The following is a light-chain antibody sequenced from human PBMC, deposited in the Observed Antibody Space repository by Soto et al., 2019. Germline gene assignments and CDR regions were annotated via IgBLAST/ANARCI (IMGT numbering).Light chain of an antibody. CDR1: KLGDKY. V-gene: IGLV3-1*01. Sequence: LTQPPSVSVSPGQTASITCSGDKLGDKYACWYQQKPGQSPVLVIYQDSKRPSGIPERFSGSNSGNTATLTISGTQAMDEADYYCQAWDSSTYVFGTGTKVTVL. J-gene: IGLJ1*01. CDR3: QAWDSSTYV. CDR2: QDS.